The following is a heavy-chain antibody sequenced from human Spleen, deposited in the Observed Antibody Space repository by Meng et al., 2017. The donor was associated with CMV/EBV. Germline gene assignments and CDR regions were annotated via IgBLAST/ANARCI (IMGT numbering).Heavy chain of an antibody. D-gene: IGHD3-3*01. J-gene: IGHJ5*02. CDR1: GGSISSSSYY. CDR2: IYYSGST. Sequence: SETLSLTCTVSGGSISSSSYYWGWIRQPPGKGLEWIGSIYYSGSTYYHPSLQSRVTISVDTSKNQFSLKLCSVTAADTAVYYRESAFTIFGVVTSGDWFDPWRQGTLVTVSS. V-gene: IGHV4-39*07. CDR3: ESAFTIFGVVTSGDWFDP.